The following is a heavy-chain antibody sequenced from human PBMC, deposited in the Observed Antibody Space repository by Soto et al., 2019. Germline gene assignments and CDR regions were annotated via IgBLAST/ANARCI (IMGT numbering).Heavy chain of an antibody. D-gene: IGHD3-10*01. Sequence: SVKVSCKASAGTFSSYGISWVRQAPGQGLEWMGGIMPIFGTPNYAQKFQGRVTITADASTSTVYLEVSSLRSQDTAVYYCARDLEFRDGNISHLDYWGQGTLVTVSS. V-gene: IGHV1-69*13. CDR3: ARDLEFRDGNISHLDY. CDR1: AGTFSSYG. J-gene: IGHJ4*02. CDR2: IMPIFGTP.